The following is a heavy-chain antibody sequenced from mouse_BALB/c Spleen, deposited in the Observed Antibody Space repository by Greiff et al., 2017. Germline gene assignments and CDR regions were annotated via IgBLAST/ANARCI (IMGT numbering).Heavy chain of an antibody. CDR1: GYSITSDYA. J-gene: IGHJ2*01. CDR3: ARGKYGNYFDY. D-gene: IGHD2-10*02. V-gene: IGHV3-2*02. CDR2: ISYSGST. Sequence: EVKLQESGPGLVKPSQSLSLTCTVTGYSITSDYAWNWIRQFPGNKLEWMGYISYSGSTSYNPSLNSRISITRDTSKNQFFLQLNSVTTEDTATYYCARGKYGNYFDYWGQGTTLTVSS.